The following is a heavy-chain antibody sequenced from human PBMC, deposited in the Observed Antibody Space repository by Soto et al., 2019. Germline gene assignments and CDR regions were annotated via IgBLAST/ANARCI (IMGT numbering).Heavy chain of an antibody. J-gene: IGHJ6*02. V-gene: IGHV1-2*04. CDR3: ARGDSTDCSNGVCSFFYNHDMDV. Sequence: ASVKVSCKASGYSFTDYHIHWVRQALGQGLEWLGRINPKSGGTSTAQKFQGWVTMTTDTSISTVSMELTRLTSDDTAIYYCARGDSTDCSNGVCSFFYNHDMDVWGQGTTVTVSS. D-gene: IGHD2-8*01. CDR1: GYSFTDYH. CDR2: INPKSGGT.